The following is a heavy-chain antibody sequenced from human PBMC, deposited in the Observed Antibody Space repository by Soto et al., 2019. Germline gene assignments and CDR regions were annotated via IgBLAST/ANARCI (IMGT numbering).Heavy chain of an antibody. V-gene: IGHV3-23*01. J-gene: IGHJ4*02. CDR1: GFTFKESA. D-gene: IGHD6-19*01. Sequence: EVRLLEAGGGLKQPGGSLRLSCAASGFTFKESAMNWVRQAPGKGLEWVASISDTGASTWYAESVRGRLSISRDNSKNPLYLQMTSLRGEDTAVYYCAKGRGSGWAWYFDNWGQGTLVTVSS. CDR2: ISDTGAST. CDR3: AKGRGSGWAWYFDN.